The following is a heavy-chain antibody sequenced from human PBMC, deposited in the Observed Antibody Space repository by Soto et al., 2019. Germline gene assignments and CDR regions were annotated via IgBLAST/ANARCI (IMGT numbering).Heavy chain of an antibody. Sequence: PGGSLRLSCAASGFTFSNAWMNWVRQAPGKGLEWVSAISGSGGSTYYADSVKGRFTISRDNSKNTLYLQMNSLRAEDTAVYYCARGVIGYGDFEWFDPWGQGTLVTVSS. CDR2: ISGSGGST. J-gene: IGHJ5*02. CDR3: ARGVIGYGDFEWFDP. V-gene: IGHV3-23*01. D-gene: IGHD4-17*01. CDR1: GFTFSNAW.